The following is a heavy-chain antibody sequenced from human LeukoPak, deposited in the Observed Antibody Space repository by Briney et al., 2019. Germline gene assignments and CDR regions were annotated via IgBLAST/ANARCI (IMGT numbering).Heavy chain of an antibody. CDR1: GGSISSCY. V-gene: IGHV4-59*01. J-gene: IGHJ6*03. Sequence: SETLSLTCTVSGGSISSCYWNWIRQPPGKGLEWIGYIYYSGSTNYNPSLKSRVTISVDTSKNQFSLKLSSVTAADTAVYYCARVGGDYYYYYYMDVWGKGTTVTVSS. D-gene: IGHD2-15*01. CDR3: ARVGGDYYYYYYMDV. CDR2: IYYSGST.